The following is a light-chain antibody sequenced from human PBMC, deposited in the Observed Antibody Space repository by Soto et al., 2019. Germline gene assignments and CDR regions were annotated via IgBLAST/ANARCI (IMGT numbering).Light chain of an antibody. CDR1: QSISSD. J-gene: IGKJ1*01. CDR3: QQRSNWPRT. V-gene: IGKV3-11*01. CDR2: GAS. Sequence: VVMTQSPATLSVSPGERSTLSCRASQSISSDLAWYQQKPGQAPRLLIYGASTRATGIPARFSGSGSGTDFTLTISSLEPEDFAVYYCQQRSNWPRTFGQGTMVDI.